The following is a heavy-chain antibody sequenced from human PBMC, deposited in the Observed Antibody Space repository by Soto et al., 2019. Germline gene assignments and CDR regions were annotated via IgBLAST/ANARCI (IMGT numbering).Heavy chain of an antibody. V-gene: IGHV3-23*01. Sequence: TGGSLRLSCAASGFTFSSYAMTWVRQAPGKGLEWVSAISGSGGSTYYADSVKGRFTISRDNSKNTLYLQMNSLRAEDTAVYYCAKEALVYDYIWGSYRLQLYFDYWGQGTLVTVSS. CDR1: GFTFSSYA. D-gene: IGHD3-16*02. J-gene: IGHJ4*02. CDR2: ISGSGGST. CDR3: AKEALVYDYIWGSYRLQLYFDY.